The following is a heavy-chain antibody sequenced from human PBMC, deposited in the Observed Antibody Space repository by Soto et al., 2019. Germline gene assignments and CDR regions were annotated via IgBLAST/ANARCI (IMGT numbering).Heavy chain of an antibody. V-gene: IGHV3-23*01. CDR2: MSGSGGST. CDR1: GFTFSTYA. Sequence: GGSLRLSCATSGFTFSTYAMSWVRQAPGKGLEWVSSMSGSGGSTYYADSVKGRFTISRDNSKNTMYLEMNSLRVEDTAVYYCAKDLSGMDVWGQGTKVTVSS. J-gene: IGHJ6*02. CDR3: AKDLSGMDV.